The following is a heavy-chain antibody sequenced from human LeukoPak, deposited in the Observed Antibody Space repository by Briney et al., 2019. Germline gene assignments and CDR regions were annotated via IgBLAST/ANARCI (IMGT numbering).Heavy chain of an antibody. Sequence: ASVKVSCKASGYTFTGYYMHWVRQAPGQGLEWMGIINPSGGSTSYAQKFQGRVTMTRDMSTSTVYMELSSLRSEDTAVYYCARVFPGNSGYYYADAFDIWGQGTMVTVSS. D-gene: IGHD3-22*01. CDR1: GYTFTGYY. CDR3: ARVFPGNSGYYYADAFDI. V-gene: IGHV1-46*01. CDR2: INPSGGST. J-gene: IGHJ3*02.